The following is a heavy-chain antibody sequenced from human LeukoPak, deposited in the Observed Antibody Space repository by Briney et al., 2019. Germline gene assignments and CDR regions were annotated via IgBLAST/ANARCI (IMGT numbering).Heavy chain of an antibody. CDR2: IIPMIGTP. V-gene: IGHV1-69*13. J-gene: IGHJ6*03. D-gene: IGHD2-2*01. CDR3: ASHCSSTSCYADYYYMDV. CDR1: GYTFISYI. Sequence: ASVKVSCKASGYTFISYIISWVRQAPGQGLEWMGGIIPMIGTPNYAQKFQGRVTITADESTSTAYMELSSLRSEDTAVYYCASHCSSTSCYADYYYMDVWGKGTTVTVSS.